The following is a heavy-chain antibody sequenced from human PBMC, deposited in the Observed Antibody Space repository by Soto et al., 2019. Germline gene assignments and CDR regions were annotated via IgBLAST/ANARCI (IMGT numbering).Heavy chain of an antibody. CDR3: ARDQGITIFGVVIEKSDAFDI. D-gene: IGHD3-3*01. Sequence: ASVKVSCKASGYTFTGYYMHWVRQAPGQGLEWMGWINPNSGGTNYAQKFQGSVTMTRDTSISTAYMELSRLRSDDTAVYYCARDQGITIFGVVIEKSDAFDIWGQGTMVTVSS. V-gene: IGHV1-2*02. J-gene: IGHJ3*02. CDR2: INPNSGGT. CDR1: GYTFTGYY.